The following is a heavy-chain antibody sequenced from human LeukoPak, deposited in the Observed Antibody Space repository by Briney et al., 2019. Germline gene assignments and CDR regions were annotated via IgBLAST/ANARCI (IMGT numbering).Heavy chain of an antibody. J-gene: IGHJ1*01. D-gene: IGHD2-21*01. Sequence: SETLSLTCAVYDESLSGYFCFWIRQPPGKPLEWIGGIYRSTFINYNPFLKSRLTISMDTSKNQFSLKVTSVTAADTAMYYCGIVATTRQYWGQGTLVTVSS. V-gene: IGHV4-34*01. CDR2: IYRSTFI. CDR3: GIVATTRQY. CDR1: DESLSGYF.